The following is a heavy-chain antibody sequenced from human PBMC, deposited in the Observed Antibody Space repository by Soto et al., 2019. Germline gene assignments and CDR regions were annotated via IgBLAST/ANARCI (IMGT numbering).Heavy chain of an antibody. CDR3: ARDRIPYYYGSGSSY. Sequence: GGSLRLSCAASGLTFSSYSMNWVRQAPGKGLEWVSYISSSSSTIYYADSVKGRFTISRDNSKNTLYLQMNSLRAEDTAVYYCARDRIPYYYGSGSSYWGQGTLVTVSS. J-gene: IGHJ4*02. CDR2: ISSSSSTI. D-gene: IGHD3-10*01. V-gene: IGHV3-48*01. CDR1: GLTFSSYS.